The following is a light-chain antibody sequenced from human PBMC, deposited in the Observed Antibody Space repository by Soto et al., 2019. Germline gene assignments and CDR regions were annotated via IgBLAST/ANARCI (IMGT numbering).Light chain of an antibody. CDR3: QQYNSYPWT. V-gene: IGKV1-5*01. CDR1: QSISSR. Sequence: DIQKTQSPSTLSASVGDRVTITCRASQSISSRLAWYQQKPGKAPKLLIYDASSLESGVPSRFSGSGSGTEFTLTISSLQPDDFATYYCQQYNSYPWTFGQGTKVDIK. CDR2: DAS. J-gene: IGKJ1*01.